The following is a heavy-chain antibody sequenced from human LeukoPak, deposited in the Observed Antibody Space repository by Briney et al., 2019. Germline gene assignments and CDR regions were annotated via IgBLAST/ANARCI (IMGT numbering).Heavy chain of an antibody. CDR2: TRFDGSSK. J-gene: IGHJ5*02. CDR1: GFIFSSYG. Sequence: GGSLRLSCAASGFIFSSYGMHWVRQAPGKGLEWVAFTRFDGSSKYYADSVKGRFTISRDNSKNTLYLQMNSLRPEDTAVYYCAKDGGSWGVGEWFDPWGQGTLVTVSS. D-gene: IGHD6-13*01. V-gene: IGHV3-30*02. CDR3: AKDGGSWGVGEWFDP.